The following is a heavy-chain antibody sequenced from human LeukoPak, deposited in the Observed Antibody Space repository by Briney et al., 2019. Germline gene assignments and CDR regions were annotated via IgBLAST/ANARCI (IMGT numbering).Heavy chain of an antibody. D-gene: IGHD2-21*01. Sequence: PGGSLRLSCVASGLTLRNYIMHWVRQAPGKGLEWVAVASFDGSNENYADSVRGRFTISRDNSKNTLYLQMNRLRTDDTAIYYCARGDDCRRGSCYLSIMGVSWGQGTLVTVSS. J-gene: IGHJ4*02. CDR1: GLTLRNYI. V-gene: IGHV3-30*04. CDR3: ARGDDCRRGSCYLSIMGVS. CDR2: ASFDGSNE.